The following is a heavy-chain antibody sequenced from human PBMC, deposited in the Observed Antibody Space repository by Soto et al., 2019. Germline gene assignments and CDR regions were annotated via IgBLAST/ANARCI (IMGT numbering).Heavy chain of an antibody. CDR2: IYYNGST. D-gene: IGHD5-12*01. CDR3: AREARVARVDAFDV. Sequence: QVQLQESGPGLVKPSETLSLTCTVSGGSVSSVIYYWSWIRQPPGKGLEWLGYIYYNGSTNYNPSIKGRVTISVATSKNQFSLKMSSVTAADTAVYYCAREARVARVDAFDVWGQGTMVTVSS. V-gene: IGHV4-61*01. CDR1: GGSVSSVIYY. J-gene: IGHJ3*01.